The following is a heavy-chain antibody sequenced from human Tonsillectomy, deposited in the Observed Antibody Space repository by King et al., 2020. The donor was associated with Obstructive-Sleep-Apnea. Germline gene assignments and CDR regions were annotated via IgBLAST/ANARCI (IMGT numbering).Heavy chain of an antibody. J-gene: IGHJ4*02. CDR2: IKNKDCKYAT. Sequence: VQLVESGGGSVQTGGSLRLSCEASGFTFSEHYMEWVRQAPGKGPEWVGRIKNKDCKYATEYAASVKCRFKISRDDSQNSLYLQMNSLRSEDTAVYYCAKDLGSPTVGTQWGQGTPVTV. CDR1: GFTFSEHY. CDR3: AKDLGSPTVGTQ. V-gene: IGHV3-72*01. D-gene: IGHD4-23*01.